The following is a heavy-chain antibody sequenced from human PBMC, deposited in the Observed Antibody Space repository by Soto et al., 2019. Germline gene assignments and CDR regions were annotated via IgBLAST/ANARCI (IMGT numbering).Heavy chain of an antibody. CDR2: ISGSGGST. CDR3: AKDRGYCSGGSCYSPPKAFDI. D-gene: IGHD2-15*01. V-gene: IGHV3-23*01. J-gene: IGHJ3*02. Sequence: GGSLRLSCAASGFTFSSYAMSWVRQAPGKGLEWVSAISGSGGSTYYADSVKGRFTISRDNSKNTLYRQMNSLRAEDTAVYYCAKDRGYCSGGSCYSPPKAFDIWGQGTMVTVSS. CDR1: GFTFSSYA.